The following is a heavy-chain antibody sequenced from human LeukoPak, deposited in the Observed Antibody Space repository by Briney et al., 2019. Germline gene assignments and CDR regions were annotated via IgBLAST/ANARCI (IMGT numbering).Heavy chain of an antibody. CDR3: ARAGIAADGGHDY. J-gene: IGHJ4*02. Sequence: SETLSLTCAVYGGSFRGYYWSWIRQPPGKGLEWIGEINHSGSTNYNPSLKSRVTISVDTSKNQFSLKLSSVTAADTAVYYCARAGIAADGGHDYWGQGTLVTVSS. D-gene: IGHD6-25*01. CDR2: INHSGST. CDR1: GGSFRGYY. V-gene: IGHV4-34*01.